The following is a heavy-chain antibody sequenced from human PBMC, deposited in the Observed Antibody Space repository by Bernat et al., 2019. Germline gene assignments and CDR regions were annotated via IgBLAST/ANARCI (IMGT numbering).Heavy chain of an antibody. CDR2: ISAYNGNT. J-gene: IGHJ4*02. CDR1: GYTFTSYG. V-gene: IGHV1-18*01. CDR3: ARDSRYSGYDYVSTSTY. D-gene: IGHD5-12*01. Sequence: QVQLVQSGAEVKKPGASVKVSCKASGYTFTSYGISWLRQAPGPGLEWMGWISAYNGNTNYAQKLQGRVTITTDTSTSTAYMELRSLRSDDTAVYYCARDSRYSGYDYVSTSTYWGQGTLVTVSS.